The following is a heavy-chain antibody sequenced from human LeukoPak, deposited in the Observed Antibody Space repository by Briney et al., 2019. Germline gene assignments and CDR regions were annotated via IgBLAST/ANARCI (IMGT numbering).Heavy chain of an antibody. D-gene: IGHD5-24*01. Sequence: ASVKVSCKASGYSFDSYGISWVRQAPGQGLEWMGIINPSGGSTSYAQKFQGRVTMTRDTSTNTVYMELSSLRSEDTAVYYCAREGDRRWLQLDYWGQGTLVTVSS. CDR3: AREGDRRWLQLDY. J-gene: IGHJ4*02. CDR1: GYSFDSYG. CDR2: INPSGGST. V-gene: IGHV1-46*02.